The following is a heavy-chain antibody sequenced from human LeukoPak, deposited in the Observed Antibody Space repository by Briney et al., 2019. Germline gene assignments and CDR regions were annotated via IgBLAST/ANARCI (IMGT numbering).Heavy chain of an antibody. CDR2: IHYSGAT. CDR1: GGSISTYY. V-gene: IGHV4-59*01. Sequence: SETLSLTCTVSGGSISTYYWSWIRQPPGKGLEWIGYIHYSGATSYNPSLNSRVTVSVDTSKNQLSLKLNSVTAADTAVYYCAREYSAFEIWGPGTMVTVSS. J-gene: IGHJ3*02. D-gene: IGHD1-1*01. CDR3: AREYSAFEI.